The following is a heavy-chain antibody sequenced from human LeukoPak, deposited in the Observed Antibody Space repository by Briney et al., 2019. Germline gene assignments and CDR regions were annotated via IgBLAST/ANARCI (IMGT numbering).Heavy chain of an antibody. CDR3: ARESERNDGWFDP. CDR2: VSPKTGRT. V-gene: IGHV1-8*01. Sequence: GASVLVSCKASGYTSRIHDFNWVRQAPGQGLEWMGWVSPKTGRTGYAPKFQGRVYMTTNASLSTAYMELSSLRSDDTAVYFCARESERNDGWFDPWGQGTLVTVSS. D-gene: IGHD1-1*01. J-gene: IGHJ5*02. CDR1: GYTSRIHD.